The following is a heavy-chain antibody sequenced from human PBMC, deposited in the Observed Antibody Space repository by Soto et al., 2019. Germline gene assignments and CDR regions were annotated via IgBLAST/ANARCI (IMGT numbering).Heavy chain of an antibody. J-gene: IGHJ3*02. CDR3: AVPLSLDRSSSSRRNAFDI. Sequence: SVKVSCKASGFTFTSSAVQWVRQARGQRLEWKGWIVVGSGNTNYAQKFQERVTITRDMSTSTAYMELSSLRSEDTAVYYCAVPLSLDRSSSSRRNAFDIWGQGTMVTVSS. V-gene: IGHV1-58*01. D-gene: IGHD6-6*01. CDR2: IVVGSGNT. CDR1: GFTFTSSA.